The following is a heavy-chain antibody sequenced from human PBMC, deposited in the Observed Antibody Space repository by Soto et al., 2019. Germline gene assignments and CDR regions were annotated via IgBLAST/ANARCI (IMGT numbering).Heavy chain of an antibody. CDR1: GCTFSSYA. Sequence: GASVKVSCKASGCTFSSYAISWVRQAPGQGLEWMGGIIPIFGTANYAQKFQGRVTITADESTSTAYMELSSLRSEDTAVYYCASRLVVTRFHAFDIWGQGTMVTVSS. D-gene: IGHD2-21*02. J-gene: IGHJ3*02. CDR2: IIPIFGTA. CDR3: ASRLVVTRFHAFDI. V-gene: IGHV1-69*13.